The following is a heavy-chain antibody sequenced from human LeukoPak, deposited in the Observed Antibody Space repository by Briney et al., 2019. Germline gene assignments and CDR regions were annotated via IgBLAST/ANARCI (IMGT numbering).Heavy chain of an antibody. Sequence: GGSLRLSCAASGFTFSSYAMSWVRRAPGKGLEWVSVISNSGGGTYYADSVKGRFTISRDNSKNTLYLQMNSLRDEDTALYYCGKHQGTRITRIGYWGQGTLVTVSS. V-gene: IGHV3-23*01. D-gene: IGHD2-2*01. CDR2: ISNSGGGT. J-gene: IGHJ4*02. CDR1: GFTFSSYA. CDR3: GKHQGTRITRIGY.